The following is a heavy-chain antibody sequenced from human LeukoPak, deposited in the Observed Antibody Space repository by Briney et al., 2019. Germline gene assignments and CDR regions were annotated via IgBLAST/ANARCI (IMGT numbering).Heavy chain of an antibody. CDR2: ISGSGGST. CDR3: AKDKDGYNQKFDY. J-gene: IGHJ4*02. CDR1: GFTFSSYA. D-gene: IGHD5-24*01. V-gene: IGHV3-23*01. Sequence: EGSLRLSCAASGFTFSSYAMSWVRQAPGKGLEWVSAISGSGGSTYYADSVKGRFTISRDNSKNTLYLQMNSLRAEDTAVYYCAKDKDGYNQKFDYWGQGTLVTVSS.